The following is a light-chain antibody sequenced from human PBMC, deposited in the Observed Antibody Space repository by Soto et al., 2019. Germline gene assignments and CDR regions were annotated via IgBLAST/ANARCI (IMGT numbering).Light chain of an antibody. Sequence: EIVLTQSPGTQSLSPGERATLSCRASQSVSSSYLAWYQQKPGQAPRLLIYGASSRATGIPDRFSGSGSGTDFNLTISRLEPEDFAVYYCQQYGSSPPITFGQGTRLEIK. CDR2: GAS. V-gene: IGKV3-20*01. CDR1: QSVSSSY. J-gene: IGKJ5*01. CDR3: QQYGSSPPIT.